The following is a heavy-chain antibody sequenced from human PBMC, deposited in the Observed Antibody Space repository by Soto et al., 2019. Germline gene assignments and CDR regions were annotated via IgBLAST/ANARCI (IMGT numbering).Heavy chain of an antibody. Sequence: ASVKVSCKASGYTFTSYGISWVRQAPGQGLEWMGWISAYNGNTNYAQKLQGRVTMTTDTSTSTAYMELRSLRSDDTAVYYCAREVGYYDSSGYCGYWGQGTLVTVSS. V-gene: IGHV1-18*01. CDR3: AREVGYYDSSGYCGY. CDR1: GYTFTSYG. D-gene: IGHD3-22*01. J-gene: IGHJ4*02. CDR2: ISAYNGNT.